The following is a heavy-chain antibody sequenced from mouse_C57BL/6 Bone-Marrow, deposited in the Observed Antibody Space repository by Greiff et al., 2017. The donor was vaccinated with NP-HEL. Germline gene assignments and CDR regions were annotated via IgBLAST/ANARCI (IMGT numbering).Heavy chain of an antibody. J-gene: IGHJ1*03. CDR1: GYTFTSYG. CDR3: ARDYGSSPTPYFDV. Sequence: VQLQQSGAELARPGASVKLSCKASGYTFTSYGISWVKQRTGQGLEWIGEIYPRSGNTYYNEKFKGKATLTADKSSSTAYMELRSLTSEDSAVYFCARDYGSSPTPYFDVWGTGTTVTVSS. V-gene: IGHV1-81*01. CDR2: IYPRSGNT. D-gene: IGHD1-1*01.